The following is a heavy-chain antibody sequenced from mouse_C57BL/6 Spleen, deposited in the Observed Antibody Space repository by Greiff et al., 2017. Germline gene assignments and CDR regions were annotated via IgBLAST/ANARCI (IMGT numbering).Heavy chain of an antibody. D-gene: IGHD1-1*01. CDR2: IYPGSGST. J-gene: IGHJ2*01. Sequence: QVQLKQPGAELVKPGASVKMSCKASGYTFTSYWITWVKQRPGQGLEWIGDIYPGSGSTNYNGKFKSKATLTVDTSSSTAYMQLSSLTSEDSAVFYCASFTTVVARDYWGQGTTLTVSS. CDR1: GYTFTSYW. CDR3: ASFTTVVARDY. V-gene: IGHV1-55*01.